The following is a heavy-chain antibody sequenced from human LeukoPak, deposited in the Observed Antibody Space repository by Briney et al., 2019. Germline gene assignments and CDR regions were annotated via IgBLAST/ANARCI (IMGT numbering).Heavy chain of an antibody. Sequence: GGSLRLSCSASGLTFSSYSMHWVRQAPGKGLQYVSGINYNGGSTNYADSVKGRFTISRDNSKDTLFLQMNSLRTEDTAVYYCAKRSNFWTGYLDYWGQGALVTVSS. CDR1: GLTFSSYS. CDR2: INYNGGST. J-gene: IGHJ4*02. CDR3: AKRSNFWTGYLDY. V-gene: IGHV3-64*04. D-gene: IGHD3/OR15-3a*01.